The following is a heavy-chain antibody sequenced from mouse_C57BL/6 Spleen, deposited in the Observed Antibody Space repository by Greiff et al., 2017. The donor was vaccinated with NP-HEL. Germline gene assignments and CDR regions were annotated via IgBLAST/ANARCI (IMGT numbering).Heavy chain of an antibody. D-gene: IGHD1-1*01. CDR3: ARSGTVVPDYYAMDY. CDR1: GYTFTSYG. CDR2: IYPRSGNT. Sequence: QVQLQQSGAELARPGASVKLSCKASGYTFTSYGISWVKQRTGQGLEWIGEIYPRSGNTYYNEKFKGKATLTADKSSSTAYMELRSLTSEDSAVYFCARSGTVVPDYYAMDYWGQGTSVTVSS. J-gene: IGHJ4*01. V-gene: IGHV1-81*01.